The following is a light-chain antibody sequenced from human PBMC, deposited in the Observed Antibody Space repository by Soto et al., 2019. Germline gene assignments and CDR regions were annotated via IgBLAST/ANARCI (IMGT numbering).Light chain of an antibody. CDR2: EVS. Sequence: QACLPHPASVSGSPGGSITISCTGTSSDVGGYNYVSWYQQHPGKAPTLMISEVSNRPSGVSNRFSGSKSGNTASLTISGLQAEEEADYYCSSYTGSNLGVFGTGTKVTVL. J-gene: IGLJ1*01. CDR1: SSDVGGYNY. CDR3: SSYTGSNLGV. V-gene: IGLV2-14*01.